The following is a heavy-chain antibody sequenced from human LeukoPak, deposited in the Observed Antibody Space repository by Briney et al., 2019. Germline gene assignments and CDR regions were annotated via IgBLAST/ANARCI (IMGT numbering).Heavy chain of an antibody. V-gene: IGHV3-23*01. CDR3: AIERSRWDYYDSSGYFNY. D-gene: IGHD3-22*01. J-gene: IGHJ4*02. CDR2: ISGSGGST. Sequence: GGSLRLSCAASGFTFSSYAMSWVRQAPGKGLEWVSAISGSGGSTYYADSVKGRFTISRDNSKNTQYLQMNSLRAEDTAVYYCAIERSRWDYYDSSGYFNYWGQGTLVTVSS. CDR1: GFTFSSYA.